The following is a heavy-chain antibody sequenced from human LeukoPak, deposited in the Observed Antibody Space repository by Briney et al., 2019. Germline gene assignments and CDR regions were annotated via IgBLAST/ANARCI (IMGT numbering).Heavy chain of an antibody. Sequence: SETLSLTCTVSGDSIGDSSYYWSWIRQPPGKGLEWIGSVYYSGIAYYNPSLKSRVTMSVDTSTDHFSLTLPSVTAADTAVYYCARDETDWGQGTLVTVSS. CDR3: ARDETD. CDR2: VYYSGIA. V-gene: IGHV4-39*07. CDR1: GDSIGDSSYY. J-gene: IGHJ4*01.